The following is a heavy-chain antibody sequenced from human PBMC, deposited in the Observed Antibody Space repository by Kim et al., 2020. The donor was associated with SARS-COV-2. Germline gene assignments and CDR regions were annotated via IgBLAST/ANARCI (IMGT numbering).Heavy chain of an antibody. D-gene: IGHD3-22*01. J-gene: IGHJ4*02. CDR1: GFTFSDYY. CDR2: ISSSSSYT. CDR3: ARVEAPKYYYDSSGYWADY. Sequence: GGSLRLSCAASGFTFSDYYMSWIRQAPGKGLEWVSYISSSSSYTNYADSVKGRFTISRDNAKNSLYLQMNSLRAEDTAVYYCARVEAPKYYYDSSGYWADYWGQGTLVTVSS. V-gene: IGHV3-11*05.